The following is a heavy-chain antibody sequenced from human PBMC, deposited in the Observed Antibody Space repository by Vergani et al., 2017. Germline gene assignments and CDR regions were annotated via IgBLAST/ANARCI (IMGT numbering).Heavy chain of an antibody. CDR2: IDHTGRP. Sequence: QVQLQQWGGGLLKPSETLSLTCVVNGGSFTSYHWTWIRQSPGEGLEWVGDIDHTGRPDYNPSLKSRLTMSVDKSRNQFSLTLNSVTATDTAIYFCARVNTETHGHRYYYYYMDVWGQGTAVTVS. CDR1: GGSFTSYH. CDR3: ARVNTETHGHRYYYYYMDV. V-gene: IGHV4-34*01. J-gene: IGHJ6*03. D-gene: IGHD4-11*01.